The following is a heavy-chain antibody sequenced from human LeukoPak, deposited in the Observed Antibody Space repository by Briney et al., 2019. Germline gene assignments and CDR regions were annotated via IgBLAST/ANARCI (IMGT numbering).Heavy chain of an antibody. CDR1: GYSISRGYS. V-gene: IGHV4-38-2*01. D-gene: IGHD3-16*01. J-gene: IGHJ3*01. CDR3: ARFDHVWETHGMDAFDL. CDR2: RYHSEST. Sequence: RSETLSLTCGVSGYSISRGYSWGWIRQPPGKGLEWIGNRYHSESTHYNPSLKSRVTISPDTSKNEFSLKLTSVTASDTAVYYCARFDHVWETHGMDAFDLWGQGTMVTVSS.